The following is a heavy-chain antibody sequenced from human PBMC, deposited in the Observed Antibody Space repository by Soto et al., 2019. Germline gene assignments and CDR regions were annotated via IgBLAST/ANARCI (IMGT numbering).Heavy chain of an antibody. CDR3: VGDGSKTLGDCFEP. V-gene: IGHV4-4*07. J-gene: IGHJ5*02. CDR1: GGSMSKFY. Sequence: SETLSLTCSVSGGSMSKFYWSWIRKTSGKGLEWMGRVYATGTSDYNPSLRSRIAMSVDISKKTFSLRLRSVTAADTGVYYCVGDGSKTLGDCFEPWGHGILVTGSS. CDR2: VYATGTS.